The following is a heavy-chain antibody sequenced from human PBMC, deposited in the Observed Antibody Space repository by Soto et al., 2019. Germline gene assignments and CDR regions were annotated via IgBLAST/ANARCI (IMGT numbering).Heavy chain of an antibody. V-gene: IGHV3-23*01. D-gene: IGHD3-10*01. CDR2: ISGGGDTT. CDR1: GFTFNNYA. J-gene: IGHJ4*02. Sequence: EVQLLESGGGLVQPGGSLRLSCAASGFTFNNYAMTCVRQAPGKGLEWVSAISGGGDTTSYADSVKGRFTVSRDGSKNTLYLQMSSLRAEDTDLYYCAKGRGGSGSLTPRVDFWGQGTLVTVSS. CDR3: AKGRGGSGSLTPRVDF.